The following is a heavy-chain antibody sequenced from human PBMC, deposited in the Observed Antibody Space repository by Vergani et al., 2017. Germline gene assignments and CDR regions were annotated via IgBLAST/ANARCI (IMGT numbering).Heavy chain of an antibody. V-gene: IGHV4-31*03. J-gene: IGHJ4*02. CDR3: ARMGGYDEGDAFRIGYFDS. CDR2: IYSTGST. D-gene: IGHD3-22*01. CDR1: GASVSSDDYY. Sequence: QVQLQESGPRLVKPSQTLSLTCNVSGASVSSDDYYWTWIRQPPGKGLEWIGYIYSTGSTHHNPSLRRRINMSVDTSKNQFSLKLNAVTAADTAMYYCARMGGYDEGDAFRIGYFDSWGPGILVTGSS.